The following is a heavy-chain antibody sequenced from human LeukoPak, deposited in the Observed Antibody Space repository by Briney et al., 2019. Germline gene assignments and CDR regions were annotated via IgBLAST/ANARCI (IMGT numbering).Heavy chain of an antibody. Sequence: PGGSLRLSCAASGFTFSSYWMSWVRQAPGKGLEWVANIKQDGSEKYYVDSVKGRFTVSRDNAKNSVYLQLSSLRTEDTAAYYCASSRWQAFDSWGQGILVTVSS. CDR1: GFTFSSYW. J-gene: IGHJ4*02. D-gene: IGHD6-13*01. CDR2: IKQDGSEK. V-gene: IGHV3-7*02. CDR3: ASSRWQAFDS.